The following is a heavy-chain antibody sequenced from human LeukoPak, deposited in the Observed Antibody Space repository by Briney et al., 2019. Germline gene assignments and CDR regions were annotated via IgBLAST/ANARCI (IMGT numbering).Heavy chain of an antibody. CDR3: ARTFVSGDGYKDGYFDY. CDR1: GLAFSNYA. CDR2: IINSGVST. Sequence: PGGSLRLSCAAFGLAFSNYAMSWVRRAPGKGLEWVSVIINSGVSTYYADSVKGRFTISRDNSKNTLYLQMNSLSAEDTAVYYCARTFVSGDGYKDGYFDYWGQGTLVTVSS. J-gene: IGHJ4*02. V-gene: IGHV3-23*01. D-gene: IGHD5-24*01.